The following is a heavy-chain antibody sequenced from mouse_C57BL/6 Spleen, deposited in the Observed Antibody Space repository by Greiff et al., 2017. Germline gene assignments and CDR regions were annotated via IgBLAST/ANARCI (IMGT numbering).Heavy chain of an antibody. CDR2: IYPGSGSP. V-gene: IGHV1-55*01. D-gene: IGHD2-5*01. Sequence: QVQLQQPGAELVKPGASVTMSCKASGYTFTSYWITWVKQRPGQGLEWIGDIYPGSGSPNYTEKFKSKATLTVDTSCSRASMQFGSLTSEDSAVYYCAIGGYSNYGWCAYWGQGPLVTGSA. CDR1: GYTFTSYW. J-gene: IGHJ3*01. CDR3: AIGGYSNYGWCAY.